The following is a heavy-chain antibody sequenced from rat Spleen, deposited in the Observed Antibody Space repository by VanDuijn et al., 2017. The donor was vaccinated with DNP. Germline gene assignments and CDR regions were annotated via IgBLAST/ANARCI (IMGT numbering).Heavy chain of an antibody. Sequence: EVQLVESGGGLVQFGRSLKLSCAASGFTFSNYGMAWVRQAPKKGLEWVATISTSDVSTYYRDSVKGRFTISRDNAKSTLYLQMNSLRSEDTATYYCTRETGDWGQGTSVTVSS. J-gene: IGHJ4*01. V-gene: IGHV5-46*01. CDR1: GFTFSNYG. CDR2: ISTSDVST. CDR3: TRETGD. D-gene: IGHD5-1*01.